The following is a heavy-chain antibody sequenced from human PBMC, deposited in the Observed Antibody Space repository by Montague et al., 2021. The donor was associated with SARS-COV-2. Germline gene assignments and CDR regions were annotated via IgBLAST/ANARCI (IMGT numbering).Heavy chain of an antibody. Sequence: SLRLSCAASGFTFSSYWMYWVRQAPGKGLGWVSSISGSGDETHYSDSXXGRFTISRDNSRSTVYMQMNSLRVEDTAVYYCARDPSGGISNWFDPWGQGTPVTVSS. V-gene: IGHV3-23*01. CDR2: ISGSGDET. J-gene: IGHJ5*02. CDR1: GFTFSSYW. D-gene: IGHD4-23*01. CDR3: ARDPSGGISNWFDP.